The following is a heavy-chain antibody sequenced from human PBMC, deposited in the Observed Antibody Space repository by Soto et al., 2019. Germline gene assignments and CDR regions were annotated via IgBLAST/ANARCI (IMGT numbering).Heavy chain of an antibody. CDR2: ISSSSSYI. CDR3: ARESYYYDSSVDY. Sequence: PGGSLRLSCAASGFTFSSYSMNWVRQAPGKGLEWVSSISSSSSYIYYADSVKGRFTISRDNAKNSLYLQMNSLRAEDTAVYYCARESYYYDSSVDYWGQGTLVTVSS. V-gene: IGHV3-21*01. D-gene: IGHD3-22*01. J-gene: IGHJ4*02. CDR1: GFTFSSYS.